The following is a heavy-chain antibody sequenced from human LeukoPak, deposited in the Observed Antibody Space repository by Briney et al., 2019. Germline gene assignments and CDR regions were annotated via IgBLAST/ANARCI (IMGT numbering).Heavy chain of an antibody. Sequence: PGGSLRLSCAASGFTFSSYSMNWVRQAPGKGLEWVSSISSSSSYIYYADSVKGRFTISGDNAKNSLYLQMNSLRAEDTAVYYCQWLQFSELYYWGQGTLVTVSS. CDR3: QWLQFSELYY. V-gene: IGHV3-21*01. D-gene: IGHD5-24*01. CDR2: ISSSSSYI. CDR1: GFTFSSYS. J-gene: IGHJ4*02.